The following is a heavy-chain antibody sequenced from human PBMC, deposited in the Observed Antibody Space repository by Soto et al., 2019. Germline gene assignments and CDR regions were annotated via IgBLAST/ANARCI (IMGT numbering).Heavy chain of an antibody. Sequence: PLETLSLTCPFSGGSISSGGYCWSWIRQHPGKGLEWIGYIYYSGSTYYNPSLKSRVTISVDTSKNQFSLKLSSVTAADTAVYYCARGPAYSSSWYLNDYYYYGMDVWGQGTTVTVSS. D-gene: IGHD6-13*01. CDR3: ARGPAYSSSWYLNDYYYYGMDV. CDR1: GGSISSGGYC. CDR2: IYYSGST. V-gene: IGHV4-31*03. J-gene: IGHJ6*02.